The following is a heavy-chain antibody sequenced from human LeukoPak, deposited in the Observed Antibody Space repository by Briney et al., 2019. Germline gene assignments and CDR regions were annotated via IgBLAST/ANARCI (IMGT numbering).Heavy chain of an antibody. CDR1: GFTVSSNY. D-gene: IGHD6-13*01. CDR2: FYSGGST. Sequence: PGGSLKLPCAASGFTVSSNYMSWVRQAPGKGLGWVPVFYSGGSTYYPESVKGRFTISRDNSKNTLNLQMNSLRAEDTAVYYCARDVHSSSWYNWFVPWGQGTLVTVSS. V-gene: IGHV3-53*01. CDR3: ARDVHSSSWYNWFVP. J-gene: IGHJ5*02.